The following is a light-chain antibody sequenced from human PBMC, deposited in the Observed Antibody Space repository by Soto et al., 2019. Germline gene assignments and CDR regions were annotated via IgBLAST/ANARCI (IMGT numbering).Light chain of an antibody. CDR3: QQYNNWPPWT. Sequence: EILLTQSPGTLSLSPGEIATLXXRGSQSVSSSYLAWYQRKPGQATRLXXYGASTRATGIPARFSGSGSGTEFTLTISSLQSEDFAVYYCQQYNNWPPWTFGQGTKVDIK. CDR2: GAS. V-gene: IGKV3-15*01. J-gene: IGKJ1*01. CDR1: QSVSSSY.